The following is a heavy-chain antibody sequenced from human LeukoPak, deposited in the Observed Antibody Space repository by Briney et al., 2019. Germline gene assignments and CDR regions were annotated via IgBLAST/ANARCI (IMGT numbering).Heavy chain of an antibody. V-gene: IGHV1-24*01. CDR2: FDPEAGEA. J-gene: IGHJ5*01. CDR3: ATDISHDDGEYARGWFDS. D-gene: IGHD4-17*01. Sequence: ASVRVSCKVSGYTRTELAIHWVRQAPGKGLEWMGGFDPEAGEAIYAQKFQGRVTMTEAISTHTAYMELSSLRSEDTALYYCATDISHDDGEYARGWFDSWGQGALVTVSS. CDR1: GYTRTELA.